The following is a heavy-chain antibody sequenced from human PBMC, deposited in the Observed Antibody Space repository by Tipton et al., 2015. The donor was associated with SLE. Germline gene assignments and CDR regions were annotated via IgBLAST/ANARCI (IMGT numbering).Heavy chain of an antibody. CDR2: IHHTGGT. CDR3: ARVDGSGPDAFDI. D-gene: IGHD3-10*01. V-gene: IGHV4-39*07. J-gene: IGHJ3*02. CDR1: GGSISGSTHY. Sequence: TLSLTCTVSGGSISGSTHYWGWIRPSPGQGLECIGNIHHTGGTNDNPSLKSRLTISVDTSKNQFSLKLSSVTAADTAVYYCARVDGSGPDAFDIWGQGTMVTVSS.